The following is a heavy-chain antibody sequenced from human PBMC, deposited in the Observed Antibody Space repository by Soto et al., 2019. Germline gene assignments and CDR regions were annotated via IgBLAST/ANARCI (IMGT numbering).Heavy chain of an antibody. J-gene: IGHJ4*02. Sequence: QITLKESGPTLVKPTQTLTLTCACSGFSLSTHGVAVGWFRQPPGKALEWLAIVYWDNDVRYSPSLKNRLTVPKDSSNNQAVLVVTNMDRVDTATYYCAHRGYPSRSYYGRPFDYWGQGALVTVSS. CDR1: GFSLSTHGVA. CDR2: VYWDNDV. V-gene: IGHV2-5*02. D-gene: IGHD3-10*01. CDR3: AHRGYPSRSYYGRPFDY.